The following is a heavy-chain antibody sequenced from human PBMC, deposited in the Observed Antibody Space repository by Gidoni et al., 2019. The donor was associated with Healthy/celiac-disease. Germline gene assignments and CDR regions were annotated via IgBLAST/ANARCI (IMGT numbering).Heavy chain of an antibody. D-gene: IGHD2-2*01. CDR1: GFTFSSYA. V-gene: IGHV3-30-3*01. J-gene: IGHJ6*02. Sequence: GFTFSSYAMHWDRQAPGKGLEWVAVISCDGSNTYYADSVKGRFTISRDNSTNTLYLQMNSLRAEDTAVYYCARENSTSCYYAGCLYYYGMDVWGQGTTVTVSS. CDR3: ARENSTSCYYAGCLYYYGMDV. CDR2: ISCDGSNT.